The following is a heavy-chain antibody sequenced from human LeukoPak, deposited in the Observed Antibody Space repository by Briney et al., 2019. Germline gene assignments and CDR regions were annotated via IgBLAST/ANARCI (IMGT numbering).Heavy chain of an antibody. CDR3: ARGQRGSGFDY. CDR2: ISYDGSNK. J-gene: IGHJ4*02. V-gene: IGHV3-30-3*01. Sequence: GGSLRLSRAASGFNFSSYAMHWVRQAPGKGLEWVAVISYDGSNKYYADSVKGRFTISIDNSKNTLYLQMNSLRAEDTAGYYCARGQRGSGFDYWGQGTLVTVSS. CDR1: GFNFSSYA. D-gene: IGHD3-10*01.